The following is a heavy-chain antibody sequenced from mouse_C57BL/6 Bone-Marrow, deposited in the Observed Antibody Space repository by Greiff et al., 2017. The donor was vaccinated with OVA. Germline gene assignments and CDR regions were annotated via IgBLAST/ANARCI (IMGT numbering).Heavy chain of an antibody. Sequence: QVQLKESGAELARPGASVKLSCKASGYTFTSYGISWVKQRTGQGLEWIGEIYPRSGNTYYNEKFKGKATLTADKSSSTAYMELRSLTSEDSAVYFCARFPLDWYFDVRGTGTTVTVSS. CDR2: IYPRSGNT. CDR1: GYTFTSYG. J-gene: IGHJ1*03. CDR3: ARFPLDWYFDV. D-gene: IGHD4-1*01. V-gene: IGHV1-81*01.